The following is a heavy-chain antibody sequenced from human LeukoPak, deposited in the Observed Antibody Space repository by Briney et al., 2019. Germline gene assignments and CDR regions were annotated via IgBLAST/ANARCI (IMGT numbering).Heavy chain of an antibody. CDR1: GFTFGSHW. D-gene: IGHD5/OR15-5a*01. Sequence: GGSLRLSCAASGFTFGSHWMHWVRQAPGMGLVWVSRIDIDGSSTIYADSVKGRFTISRDNAKNTLYLQVNSLRAEDTAVYYCTRGVSPSEAFEKWGQGTMVTVSS. CDR2: IDIDGSST. V-gene: IGHV3-74*01. CDR3: TRGVSPSEAFEK. J-gene: IGHJ3*02.